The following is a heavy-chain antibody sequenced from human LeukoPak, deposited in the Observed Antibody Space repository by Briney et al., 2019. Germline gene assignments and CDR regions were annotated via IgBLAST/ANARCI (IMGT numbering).Heavy chain of an antibody. CDR2: IIPIFGTP. V-gene: IGHV1-69*13. Sequence: SVKVSCKASGGTFSSYAISWVRQAPGQGLEWMGVIIPIFGTPNYAQKFQGRLTITADESTSTAYMELSSLRSEDTAVYHCARGSVAGSHYYYGMDVWGQGTTVTVSS. CDR1: GGTFSSYA. J-gene: IGHJ6*02. CDR3: ARGSVAGSHYYYGMDV. D-gene: IGHD6-19*01.